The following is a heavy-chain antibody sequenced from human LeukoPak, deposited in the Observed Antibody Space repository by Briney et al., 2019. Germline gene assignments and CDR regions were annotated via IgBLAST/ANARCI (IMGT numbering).Heavy chain of an antibody. CDR3: AKDIAQGYTFGSIEQDY. D-gene: IGHD5-18*01. V-gene: IGHV3-23*01. CDR2: ISESGSGT. CDR1: GLTFSRYA. Sequence: GGSLRLSCAVSGLTFSRYAMSWVRQAPGKGLEWVSAISESGSGTYYADSVKGRFTISRDNSKDTLSLQMNSLRAEDTAVYYCAKDIAQGYTFGSIEQDYWGQGTLVAVSS. J-gene: IGHJ4*02.